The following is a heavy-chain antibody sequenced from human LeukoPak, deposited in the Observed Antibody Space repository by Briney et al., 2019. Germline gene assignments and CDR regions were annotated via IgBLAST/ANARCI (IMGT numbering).Heavy chain of an antibody. D-gene: IGHD4-11*01. CDR3: ARVTPTVTSNY. J-gene: IGHJ4*02. CDR1: GFTFSSYW. Sequence: GGSLRLSCVVFGFTFSSYWLSWVRQAPGKGLEWVANINQDGSAINYVDSVKGRFTISRDNAKNSLYLQMSSLRAEDTAVYYCARVTPTVTSNYWGQGTLVTVSS. V-gene: IGHV3-7*03. CDR2: INQDGSAI.